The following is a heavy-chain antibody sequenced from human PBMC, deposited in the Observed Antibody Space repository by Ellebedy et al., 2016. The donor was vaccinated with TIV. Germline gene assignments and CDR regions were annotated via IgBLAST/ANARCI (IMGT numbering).Heavy chain of an antibody. Sequence: PGGSLRLSCAASGFTLGSNAMSWVRQTPGKRLEWVAGIGGDGRTHYTDSVRGRFTISRDNSKNTLYLQMNSLRVDDTAVYYCVTWGQSYGRWGQGSLVTISS. CDR1: GFTLGSNA. CDR2: IGGDGRT. J-gene: IGHJ4*02. V-gene: IGHV3-23*01. D-gene: IGHD3-16*01. CDR3: VTWGQSYGR.